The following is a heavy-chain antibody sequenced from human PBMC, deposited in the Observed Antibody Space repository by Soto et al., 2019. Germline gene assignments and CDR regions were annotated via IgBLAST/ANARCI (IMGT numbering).Heavy chain of an antibody. V-gene: IGHV3-74*01. Sequence: EVQLVESGGGSVQPGASLRLSCAASGFIFSNFLMHWVRQGPGEGLVWLARIDGDGSRIRYADSVKGRFTISRDNAKNTLNLQMNSLRADDTAMYYCVRDVQFQSFDYWGQGTLVTVSS. D-gene: IGHD4-4*01. CDR2: IDGDGSRI. J-gene: IGHJ4*02. CDR1: GFIFSNFL. CDR3: VRDVQFQSFDY.